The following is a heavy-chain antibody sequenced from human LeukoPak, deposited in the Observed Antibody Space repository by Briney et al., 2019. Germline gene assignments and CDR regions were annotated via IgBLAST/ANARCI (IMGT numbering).Heavy chain of an antibody. Sequence: GGSLRLSCAASGFTFSDYHMSWVRQAPGKGLQWVSYISGSGSHTNYADSVKGRFTISRDNAKNSLYLQMKSLRAEDTAVYYCARDSSPDILGHVDYWGLGTPVTVSS. CDR2: ISGSGSHT. D-gene: IGHD3-9*01. J-gene: IGHJ4*02. CDR3: ARDSSPDILGHVDY. CDR1: GFTFSDYH. V-gene: IGHV3-11*05.